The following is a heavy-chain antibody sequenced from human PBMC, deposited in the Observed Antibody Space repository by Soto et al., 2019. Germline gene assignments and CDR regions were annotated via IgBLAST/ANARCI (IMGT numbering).Heavy chain of an antibody. D-gene: IGHD3-22*01. CDR1: GFRFRGYS. V-gene: IGHV3-48*01. Sequence: PGGSLRLSCIASGFRFRGYSMNWVRQATGKGLQWVSFINSGSTAIYYADSVKGRFTISRDNAKNSLYLQMNSLRAEDTAVYYCARDSSYYDSSGYWGYYYGMDVWGQGTTVTVSS. CDR3: ARDSSYYDSSGYWGYYYGMDV. J-gene: IGHJ6*02. CDR2: INSGSTAI.